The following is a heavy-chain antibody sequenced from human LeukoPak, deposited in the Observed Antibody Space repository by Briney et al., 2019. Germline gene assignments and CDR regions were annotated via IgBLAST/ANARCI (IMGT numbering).Heavy chain of an antibody. CDR1: GFTLRDYH. D-gene: IGHD3-22*01. J-gene: IGHJ4*02. CDR2: ISTIGSII. CDR3: ARVFGGGYYDY. V-gene: IGHV3-11*01. Sequence: GGSLRHSRAASGFTLRDYHMSWIGQPPGKGGEWVSYISTIGSIIYHAHSVKGPLTISSDNDKNSLYLQMTSLRADDTAVYYCARVFGGGYYDYWGQGTLVTVSS.